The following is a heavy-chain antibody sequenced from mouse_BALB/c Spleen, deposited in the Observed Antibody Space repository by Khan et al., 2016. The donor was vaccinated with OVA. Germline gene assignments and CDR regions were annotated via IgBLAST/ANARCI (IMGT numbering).Heavy chain of an antibody. D-gene: IGHD1-1*01. V-gene: IGHV1S41*01. CDR2: FAPGGGST. J-gene: IGHJ4*01. Sequence: DLVKPGASVKLSCKASGYTFTSYWINWIKQRPGQGLEWIGRFAPGGGSTYYNEIFKGKATLTVDTSSSTAYIQLSSLSSEDSAVYFCARSNYYGSSLYAMDYWGQGTSVTVSS. CDR1: GYTFTSYW. CDR3: ARSNYYGSSLYAMDY.